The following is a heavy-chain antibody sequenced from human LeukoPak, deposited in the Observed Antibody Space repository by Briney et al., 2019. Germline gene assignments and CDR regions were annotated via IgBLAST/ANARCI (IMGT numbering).Heavy chain of an antibody. CDR3: AGGRTTVTDLDY. CDR1: GDSISSCY. V-gene: IGHV4-59*12. Sequence: SETLSLTCTVSGDSISSCYWSWIRQPPGKGLEWIGYIYYSGSTDYNPSLKSRVTISADTSKNQFSLKLNSVTAADTAVYYCAGGRTTVTDLDYWGQGTLVTVSS. CDR2: IYYSGST. D-gene: IGHD4-17*01. J-gene: IGHJ4*02.